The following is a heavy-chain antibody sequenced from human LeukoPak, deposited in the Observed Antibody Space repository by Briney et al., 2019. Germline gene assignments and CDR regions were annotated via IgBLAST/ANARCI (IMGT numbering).Heavy chain of an antibody. CDR2: ISSSSSYI. J-gene: IGHJ2*01. V-gene: IGHV3-21*01. D-gene: IGHD3-9*01. Sequence: GGSLRLSCAASGFTFSSYSMNWVRQAPGKGLEWVSSISSSSSYIYYADSVKGRFTISRDNAKNSLYLQMNSLRAKDTAVYYCAREYDILPGIQAYWYFDLWGRGTLVTVSS. CDR3: AREYDILPGIQAYWYFDL. CDR1: GFTFSSYS.